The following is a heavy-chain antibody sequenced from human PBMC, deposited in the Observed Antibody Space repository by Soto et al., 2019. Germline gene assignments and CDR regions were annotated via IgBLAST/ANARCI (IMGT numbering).Heavy chain of an antibody. CDR3: VRSRWLYAIDY. CDR1: GFTFSSYA. V-gene: IGHV3-30-3*01. CDR2: ISYDGSNK. D-gene: IGHD4-17*01. J-gene: IGHJ4*01. Sequence: PGGSLRLSCAASGFTFSSYAMHWVRQAPGKGLEWVAVISYDGSNKYYADSVKGRFTISRDNAKDSLSLQMNSLRAEDTAVYYCVRSRWLYAIDYWGHGILVTVSS.